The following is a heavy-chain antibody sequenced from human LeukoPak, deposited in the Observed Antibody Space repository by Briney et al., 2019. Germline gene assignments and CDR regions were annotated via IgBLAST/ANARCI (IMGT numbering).Heavy chain of an antibody. Sequence: SETLSLTCTVSGGSISSSSYYWGWIRQPPGKGLEWIGRIYTSGSINYNPSLKSRVTISVDTSKNQFSLKLSSVTAADTAVYYCARMGGATTFWHYWGQGTLVTVSS. V-gene: IGHV4-39*07. CDR2: IYTSGSI. CDR1: GGSISSSSYY. D-gene: IGHD1-26*01. J-gene: IGHJ4*02. CDR3: ARMGGATTFWHY.